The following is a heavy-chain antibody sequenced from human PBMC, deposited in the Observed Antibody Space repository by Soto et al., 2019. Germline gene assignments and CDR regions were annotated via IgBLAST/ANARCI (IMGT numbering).Heavy chain of an antibody. Sequence: PGESLKISCKGSGYSFTSYWIGWVRQMPGKGLEWMGIIYPGDSDTRYSPSFQGQVTIPADKSISTAYLQWSSLKASDTAMYYCARSPAGYDILTGYLGELDYWGQGTLVTVSS. V-gene: IGHV5-51*01. CDR1: GYSFTSYW. CDR3: ARSPAGYDILTGYLGELDY. CDR2: IYPGDSDT. J-gene: IGHJ4*02. D-gene: IGHD3-9*01.